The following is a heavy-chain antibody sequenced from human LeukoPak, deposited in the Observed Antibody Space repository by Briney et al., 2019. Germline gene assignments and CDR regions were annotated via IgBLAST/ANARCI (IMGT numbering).Heavy chain of an antibody. D-gene: IGHD3-22*01. V-gene: IGHV3-7*01. CDR1: GFTFSSYW. CDR3: ARYRGRYYDSSGYEPGFDY. CDR2: IKQDGSEK. J-gene: IGHJ4*02. Sequence: GGSLRLSCAASGFTFSSYWMSWVRQAPGKGLEWVANIKQDGSEKYYVDSVKGRFTISRDNAKNSLYLQMNSLRAEDTAVYYCARYRGRYYDSSGYEPGFDYWGQGTPATVSS.